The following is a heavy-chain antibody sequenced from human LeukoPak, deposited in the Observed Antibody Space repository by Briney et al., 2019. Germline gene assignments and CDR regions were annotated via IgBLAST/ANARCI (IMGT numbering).Heavy chain of an antibody. D-gene: IGHD6-13*01. CDR1: GGSISSGGYY. J-gene: IGHJ4*02. CDR2: IYYSGST. V-gene: IGHV4-31*03. CDR3: ARVNRGKQQLRTATRPTYYFDY. Sequence: PSETLSLTCTVSGGSISSGGYYWSWIRQHPGKGLEWIGYIYYSGSTYYNPSLKSRVTISVDTSKNQFSLKLSSVTAADTAVYYCARVNRGKQQLRTATRPTYYFDYWGQGTLVTVSS.